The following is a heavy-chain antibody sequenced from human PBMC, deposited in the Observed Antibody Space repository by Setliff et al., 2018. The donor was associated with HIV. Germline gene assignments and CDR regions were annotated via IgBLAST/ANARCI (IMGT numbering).Heavy chain of an antibody. Sequence: GASVKVSCKASGNTFSSHYMHWVRQAPGKGLEWMGLINPSGDITSYAEKFQGRVTMTRDTSTSTVYMELRSLRSEDTAIYYCASKGGSGNYPDSDAFDIWGQGTLVTVSS. J-gene: IGHJ3*02. CDR2: INPSGDIT. V-gene: IGHV1-46*01. CDR3: ASKGGSGNYPDSDAFDI. D-gene: IGHD3-10*01. CDR1: GNTFSSHY.